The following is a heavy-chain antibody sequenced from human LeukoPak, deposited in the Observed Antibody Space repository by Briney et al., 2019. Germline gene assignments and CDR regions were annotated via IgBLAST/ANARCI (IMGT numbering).Heavy chain of an antibody. J-gene: IGHJ6*03. Sequence: HPGGSLRLSCAASGFTFSSYGMHWVRQAPGKGLEWVGFIRSKAYGGTTEYAASVKGRFTISRDDSKSIAYLQMNSLKTEDTAVYYCTRGPPGAMVRGVILPYYYMDVWGKGTTVTVSS. CDR2: IRSKAYGGTT. V-gene: IGHV3-49*04. CDR3: TRGPPGAMVRGVILPYYYMDV. CDR1: GFTFSSYG. D-gene: IGHD3-10*01.